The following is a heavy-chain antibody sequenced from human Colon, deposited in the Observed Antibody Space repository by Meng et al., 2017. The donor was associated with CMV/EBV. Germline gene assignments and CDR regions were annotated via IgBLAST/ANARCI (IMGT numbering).Heavy chain of an antibody. V-gene: IGHV3-30-3*01. J-gene: IGHJ4*02. D-gene: IGHD6-6*01. Sequence: GRSLRPSCAASGFTFSSYAMHWVRQAPGKGLEWVAVISYDGSNKYYADSVKGRFTISRDNSKNTLYLQMNSLRAEDTAVYYCARGGQLVRQTIDYWGQGTLVTVSS. CDR2: ISYDGSNK. CDR1: GFTFSSYA. CDR3: ARGGQLVRQTIDY.